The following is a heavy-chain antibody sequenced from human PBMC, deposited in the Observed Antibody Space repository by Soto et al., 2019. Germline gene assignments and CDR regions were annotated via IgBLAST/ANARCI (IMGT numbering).Heavy chain of an antibody. CDR1: GFTFDDYT. D-gene: IGHD2-2*02. CDR3: AKDILTPGYCSSTSCYTGGFDY. Sequence: VGSLRLSCAASGFTFDDYTMHWVRQAPGKGLEWVSLISWDGGSTYYADSVKGRFTISRDNSKNSLYLQMNSLRTEDTALYYCAKDILTPGYCSSTSCYTGGFDYWGQGTLVTSPQ. J-gene: IGHJ4*02. CDR2: ISWDGGST. V-gene: IGHV3-43*01.